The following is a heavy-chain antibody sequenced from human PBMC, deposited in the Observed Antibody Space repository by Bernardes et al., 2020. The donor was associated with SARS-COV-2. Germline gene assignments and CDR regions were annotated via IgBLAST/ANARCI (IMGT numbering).Heavy chain of an antibody. J-gene: IGHJ2*01. CDR3: ARGCTSDVGYSWYFDL. D-gene: IGHD2-8*01. CDR1: RFTLSSHW. Sequence: GGSLRLSCAASRFTLSSHWMSWVRQAPGKGLEWVASIKKDGIEKQYVDSVKGRFTISRDTAQNSLYLQMSGLRDEDTAVYYCARGCTSDVGYSWYFDLWGRGTLVTVSS. V-gene: IGHV3-7*01. CDR2: IKKDGIEK.